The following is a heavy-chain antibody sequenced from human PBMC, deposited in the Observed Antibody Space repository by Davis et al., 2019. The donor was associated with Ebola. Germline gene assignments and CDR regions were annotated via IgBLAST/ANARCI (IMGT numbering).Heavy chain of an antibody. Sequence: ASVPVSCKASGYTFISYGTSWVRQAPGQGLAWMGIINPSGGSTSYAQKFQGRVTMTRDTSTSTVYMELSSLRSEDTAVYYCAREYGYSSGWYVDWGQGTLVTVSS. V-gene: IGHV1-46*01. CDR1: GYTFISYG. CDR2: INPSGGST. J-gene: IGHJ4*02. CDR3: AREYGYSSGWYVD. D-gene: IGHD6-19*01.